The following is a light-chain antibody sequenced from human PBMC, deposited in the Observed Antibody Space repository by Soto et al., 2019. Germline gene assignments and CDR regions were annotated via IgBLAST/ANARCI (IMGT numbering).Light chain of an antibody. CDR1: QSVLYSSNIKNY. J-gene: IGKJ1*01. V-gene: IGKV4-1*01. Sequence: DIVMTQSPDSLAVSLGERATINCKSSQSVLYSSNIKNYLAWYQQKPGQPPKLLIYWASTRESGVPDRFSGSGSVTDFTLTISSLQAEDVAVYYCQQYYSTPWTFGQGTKVEIK. CDR2: WAS. CDR3: QQYYSTPWT.